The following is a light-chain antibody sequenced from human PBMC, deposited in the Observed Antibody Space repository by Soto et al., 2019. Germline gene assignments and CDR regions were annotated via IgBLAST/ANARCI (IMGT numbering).Light chain of an antibody. CDR2: DSF. CDR3: QQRNNWPLT. CDR1: QSLSSNY. V-gene: IGKV3D-20*02. J-gene: IGKJ4*01. Sequence: EIVLTQSPGTLSLSPGERATLSCRASQSLSSNYLAWYQQKPGQAPRLLIYDSFSRATGIPDRFSGSGSGTDFTLTISSLEPEDFVVYYCQQRNNWPLTFGGGTKVDIK.